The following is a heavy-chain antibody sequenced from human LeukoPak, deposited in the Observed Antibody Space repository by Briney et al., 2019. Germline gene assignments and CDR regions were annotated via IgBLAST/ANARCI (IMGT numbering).Heavy chain of an antibody. CDR2: ISSSSSYI. CDR3: ARLEGSKDYYDGYYYYMDV. Sequence: GGSLRLSCAASGFTFSSYSMNWVRQAPGKGLEWVSSISSSSSYIYYADSVKGRFTISRDNAKNSLYLQMNSLRAEDTAVYYCARLEGSKDYYDGYYYYMDVWGKGTTVTVSS. J-gene: IGHJ6*03. V-gene: IGHV3-21*01. CDR1: GFTFSSYS. D-gene: IGHD3-22*01.